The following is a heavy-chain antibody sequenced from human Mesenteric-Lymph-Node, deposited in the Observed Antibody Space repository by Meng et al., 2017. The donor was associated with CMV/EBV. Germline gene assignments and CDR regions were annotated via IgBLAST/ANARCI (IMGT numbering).Heavy chain of an antibody. CDR3: ARGPRFWNSGSYGYYGMDV. V-gene: IGHV3-64*02. D-gene: IGHD1/OR15-1a*01. CDR2: ISSNGGTT. Sequence: GESLKISCVASGFTFSSYDMHWVRQAPGKGLEYVSAISSNGGTTYYADSVRGRFTISRDNSKNTLYLQMGSLRAEDMAVYYCARGPRFWNSGSYGYYGMDVWGQGTTVTVSS. CDR1: GFTFSSYD. J-gene: IGHJ6*02.